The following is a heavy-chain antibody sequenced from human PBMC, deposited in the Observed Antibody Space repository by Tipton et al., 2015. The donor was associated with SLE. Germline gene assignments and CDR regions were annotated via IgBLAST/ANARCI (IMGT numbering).Heavy chain of an antibody. CDR2: IYYSGST. CDR1: GGSISSYY. CDR3: ARSSGGDDAFDI. Sequence: TLSLTCTVSGGSISSYYWSWIRQPPGKGLEWMGYIYYSGSTNYNPSLKSRVTISVDTSKNQFSLKLSSVTAADTAVYYCARSSGGDDAFDIWGQGTMVTVSS. V-gene: IGHV4-59*01. J-gene: IGHJ3*02. D-gene: IGHD2-15*01.